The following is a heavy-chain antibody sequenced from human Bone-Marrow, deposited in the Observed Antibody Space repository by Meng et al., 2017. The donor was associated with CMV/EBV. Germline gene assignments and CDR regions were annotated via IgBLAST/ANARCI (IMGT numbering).Heavy chain of an antibody. CDR3: ARGQVQCSTINCQDYRFSDMDV. Sequence: ASVKVSCKASGYTFTSYDINWVRQATGQGLEWMGWMNPNSGNTGYAQKFQGRVTMTRNTSISAAYMELSSLRSGDTAVYYCARGQVQCSTINCQDYRFSDMDVCGQGTTVTVSS. CDR1: GYTFTSYD. J-gene: IGHJ6*02. D-gene: IGHD2/OR15-2a*01. CDR2: MNPNSGNT. V-gene: IGHV1-8*01.